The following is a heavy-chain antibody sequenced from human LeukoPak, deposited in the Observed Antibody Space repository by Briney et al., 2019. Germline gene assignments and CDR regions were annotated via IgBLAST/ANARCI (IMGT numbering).Heavy chain of an antibody. V-gene: IGHV4-34*01. Sequence: PSETLSLTCAVYGGSLSGYYWSWIRQPPGKGLEWIGEINHSGSTNYNPSLKSRVTISVDTSKNQFSLKLSSVTAADTAVYYCARDPYYDSSGSFDYWGQGTLVTVSS. CDR2: INHSGST. D-gene: IGHD3-22*01. CDR3: ARDPYYDSSGSFDY. J-gene: IGHJ4*02. CDR1: GGSLSGYY.